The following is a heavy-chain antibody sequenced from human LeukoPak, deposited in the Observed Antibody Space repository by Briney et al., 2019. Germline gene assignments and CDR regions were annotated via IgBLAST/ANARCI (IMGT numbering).Heavy chain of an antibody. D-gene: IGHD2/OR15-2a*01. CDR3: VSFYETY. CDR2: INSDGSSA. CDR1: GFTFNTYW. V-gene: IGHV3-74*01. J-gene: IGHJ4*02. Sequence: GGSLRLSCAASGFTFNTYWMHWVRQAPGMGLVWVSRINSDGSSATYADSVKGRFTISKDNAKNTVYLQMNSLRAEDTAVYYCVSFYETYWGRGTLVTVSS.